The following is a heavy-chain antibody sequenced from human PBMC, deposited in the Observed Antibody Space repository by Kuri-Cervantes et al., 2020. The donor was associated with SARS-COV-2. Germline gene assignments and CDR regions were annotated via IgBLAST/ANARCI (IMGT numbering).Heavy chain of an antibody. CDR3: TSNDFWSGYSLY. CDR2: IRSKAYGGTT. D-gene: IGHD3-3*01. Sequence: GGSLRLSCTASKLTLDDYAMYWVRQAPGKGLEWVGFIRSKAYGGTTEYAASVKGRFTISRDDSKSIAYLQMNSLKTEDTAVYYCTSNDFWSGYSLYWGQGTLVTVSS. CDR1: KLTLDDYA. J-gene: IGHJ4*02. V-gene: IGHV3-49*04.